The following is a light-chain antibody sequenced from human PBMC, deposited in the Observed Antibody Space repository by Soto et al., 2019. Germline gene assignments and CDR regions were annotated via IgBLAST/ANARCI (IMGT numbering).Light chain of an antibody. J-gene: IGLJ1*01. V-gene: IGLV2-14*01. CDR1: SSDVGRYNY. CDR3: CSYTNRATYV. Sequence: QSALAQPASVSGSPGQSITISCTGTSSDVGRYNYVSWYQQHPGKAPKLLIHEVSYRPSGVSSRFSGSKSGNTASLTISGLQDEDEDEYHSCSYTNRATYVFGTGTKVTV. CDR2: EVS.